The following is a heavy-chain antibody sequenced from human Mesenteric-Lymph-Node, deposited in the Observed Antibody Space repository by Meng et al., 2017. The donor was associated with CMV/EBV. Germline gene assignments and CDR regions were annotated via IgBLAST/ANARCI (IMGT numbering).Heavy chain of an antibody. CDR2: INTNTGNP. CDR3: ARATTGDSSYYFDY. J-gene: IGHJ4*02. D-gene: IGHD7-27*01. V-gene: IGHV7-4-1*02. CDR1: RYTFTSYA. Sequence: SRYTFTSYAMNWVRPAPGQGLEWMGWINTNTGNPTYAQGFTGRFVFSLDTSVSTAYLQISSLKAEDTAVYYCARATTGDSSYYFDYWGQGTLVTVSS.